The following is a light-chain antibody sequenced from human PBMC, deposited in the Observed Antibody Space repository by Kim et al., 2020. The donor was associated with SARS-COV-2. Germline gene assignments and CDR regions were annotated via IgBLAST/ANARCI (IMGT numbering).Light chain of an antibody. CDR1: NIGSKN. CDR3: QVWDSSTGV. V-gene: IGLV3-9*01. CDR2: RDS. Sequence: SYELTQPLSVSVAMGQTARITCGGNNIGSKNVHWYQQKPSQAPVLVIYRDSNRLSGIPERFSGSNSGNTATLTISRAQAGDEADYYCQVWDSSTGVFGGG. J-gene: IGLJ3*02.